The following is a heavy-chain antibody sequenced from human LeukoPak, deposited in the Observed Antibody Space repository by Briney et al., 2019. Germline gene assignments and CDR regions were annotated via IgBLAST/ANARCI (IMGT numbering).Heavy chain of an antibody. CDR1: GFTFSSYE. J-gene: IGHJ4*02. D-gene: IGHD2-2*01. V-gene: IGHV3-48*03. Sequence: GGSLRLSCAASGFTFSSYEMNWVRQAPGKGLEWAPYISSSGRTTYYADSLKGRFTISRDNAKNSLYLQMNSLRAEDTAVYYCARVLGAPIPAAAIDYWGQGTLVTVSS. CDR3: ARVLGAPIPAAAIDY. CDR2: ISSSGRTT.